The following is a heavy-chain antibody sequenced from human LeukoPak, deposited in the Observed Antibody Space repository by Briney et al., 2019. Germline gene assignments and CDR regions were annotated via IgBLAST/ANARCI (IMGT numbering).Heavy chain of an antibody. Sequence: ASVKVSRKASGYTFTGYYMHWVRQAPGQGLEWMGWINPNSGGTNYAQKFQGRVTMTRDTSISTAYMELSRLRSDDTAMYYCARLMSGSYCDYWGQGTLVTVSS. J-gene: IGHJ4*02. CDR1: GYTFTGYY. CDR2: INPNSGGT. D-gene: IGHD1-26*01. CDR3: ARLMSGSYCDY. V-gene: IGHV1-2*02.